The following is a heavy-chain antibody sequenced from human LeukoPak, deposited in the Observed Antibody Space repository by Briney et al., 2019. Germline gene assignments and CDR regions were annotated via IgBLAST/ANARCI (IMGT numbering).Heavy chain of an antibody. CDR1: GFTFSIHA. CDR3: AKAYSSSWYYYVIGY. CDR2: ISGSRNTT. J-gene: IGHJ4*02. V-gene: IGHV3-23*01. D-gene: IGHD6-13*01. Sequence: PGGSLRLSCAATGFTFSIHAMAWVRQGPGKGLEWVSGISGSRNTTYYADSVKGRFTISRDNSKNTVYLQMNNLRAEDTAVYYCAKAYSSSWYYYVIGYWGQGTLVTVSS.